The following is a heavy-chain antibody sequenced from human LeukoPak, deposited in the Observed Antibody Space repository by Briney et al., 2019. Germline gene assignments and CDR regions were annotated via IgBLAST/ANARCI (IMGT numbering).Heavy chain of an antibody. Sequence: PGGSLRLSCAASGFTVSSNYMSWVRQAPGKGLEWVSVIYSGGSTYYADSVKGRFTISRDNSKNTLYLQMNSLRAEDTAVYYCARDALGGDLGYWGQGTLVTVSS. J-gene: IGHJ4*02. CDR3: ARDALGGDLGY. D-gene: IGHD3-10*01. V-gene: IGHV3-53*01. CDR1: GFTVSSNY. CDR2: IYSGGST.